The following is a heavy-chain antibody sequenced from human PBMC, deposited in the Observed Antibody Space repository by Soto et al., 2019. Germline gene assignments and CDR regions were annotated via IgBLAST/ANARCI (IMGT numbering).Heavy chain of an antibody. V-gene: IGHV1-69*01. J-gene: IGHJ6*02. CDR2: IIPIFGTA. Sequence: QVQLVESGAEVKKPGSSVKVSCKASGGTFSSYAISWVRQAPGQGLEWMGGIIPIFGTANYAQKFQGRVTITADESTSPAYMELSSLRSEDTAVYYCAGYFSSSWYEGEGYYVMDVWSQGTTVTVSS. D-gene: IGHD6-13*01. CDR3: AGYFSSSWYEGEGYYVMDV. CDR1: GGTFSSYA.